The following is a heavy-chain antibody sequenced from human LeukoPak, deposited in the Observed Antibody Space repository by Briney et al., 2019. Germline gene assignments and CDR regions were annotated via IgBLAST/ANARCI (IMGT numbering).Heavy chain of an antibody. V-gene: IGHV3-53*01. CDR1: GFTVSSNY. J-gene: IGHJ4*02. CDR2: IYSCGST. Sequence: GGSLRLSCAASGFTVSSNYMSWVRQAPGKGLEWVSVIYSCGSTYYADSVKGRFTISRDNSKNTLYLQMNSLRAEDTAVYYCARERFRSGWYDYWGQGTLVTVSS. CDR3: ARERFRSGWYDY. D-gene: IGHD6-19*01.